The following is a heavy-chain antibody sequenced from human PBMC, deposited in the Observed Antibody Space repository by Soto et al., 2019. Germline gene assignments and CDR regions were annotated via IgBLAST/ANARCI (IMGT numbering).Heavy chain of an antibody. Sequence: EVQLVESGGGLVRPGRSLRLSCAASGFSFDDHGMHWVRQAPGKGLEWVSGIGWKNDIIGYAYSVKGRFTISRHNAKNSLYLQMNSLRAEDTALYYCARTYGDYVTLDYWGQGTLVTVSS. J-gene: IGHJ4*02. CDR2: IGWKNDII. D-gene: IGHD4-17*01. CDR1: GFSFDDHG. CDR3: ARTYGDYVTLDY. V-gene: IGHV3-9*01.